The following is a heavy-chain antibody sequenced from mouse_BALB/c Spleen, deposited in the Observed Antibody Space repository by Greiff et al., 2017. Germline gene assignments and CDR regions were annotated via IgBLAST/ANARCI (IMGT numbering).Heavy chain of an antibody. CDR3: ARRSDEYYAMDY. V-gene: IGHV1S126*01. Sequence: VQLQQSGPQLVRPGASVKISCKASGYSFTSYWMHWVKQRPGQGLEWIGMIDPSDSETRLNQKFKDKATLTVDKSSSTAYMQLSSPTSEDSAVYYCARRSDEYYAMDYWGQGTSVTVSS. CDR1: GYSFTSYW. J-gene: IGHJ4*01. CDR2: IDPSDSET.